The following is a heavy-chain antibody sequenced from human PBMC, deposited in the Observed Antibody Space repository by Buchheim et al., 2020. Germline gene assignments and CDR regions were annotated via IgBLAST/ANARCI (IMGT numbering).Heavy chain of an antibody. CDR1: GFTFSSYG. CDR2: IWYDGSNK. V-gene: IGHV3-33*01. CDR3: ARGGYCSSTTCANYNGLDV. J-gene: IGHJ6*02. D-gene: IGHD2-2*01. Sequence: QVQLVESGGGVVQPGRSLRLSCAASGFTFSSYGMHWVRQAPGKGLEWVATIWYDGSNKYYADSVKGRFTISRDNSKNTLYLQINSLRAEDTAVHYCARGGYCSSTTCANYNGLDVWGQGTT.